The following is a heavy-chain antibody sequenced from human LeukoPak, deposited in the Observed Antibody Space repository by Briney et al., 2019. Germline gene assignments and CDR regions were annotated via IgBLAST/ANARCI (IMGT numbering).Heavy chain of an antibody. CDR1: GGSIDSSSYY. Sequence: PSETLSLTCAVSGGSIDSSSYYWGWIRQPPGKGLEWIGSIFRTGSTYYSASLKSRVSISVDTSKNHIALKLTSVTASDTAVYFCARRVGFYGSGSLNYFDPWGQGILVSVS. D-gene: IGHD3-10*01. J-gene: IGHJ5*01. CDR3: ARRVGFYGSGSLNYFDP. V-gene: IGHV4-39*02. CDR2: IFRTGST.